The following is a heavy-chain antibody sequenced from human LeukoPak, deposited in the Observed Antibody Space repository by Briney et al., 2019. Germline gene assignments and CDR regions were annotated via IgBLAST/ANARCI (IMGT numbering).Heavy chain of an antibody. Sequence: SETLSLTCTVSGGSISSYYWSWIRQPPGKGLEWIGYIYYSGSTNYNPSLKSRVTISVDTSKNQFSLKLSSVTAADTAVYYCARTNPLTGQEFNFDYWGQGTLVTVSS. CDR2: IYYSGST. V-gene: IGHV4-59*01. D-gene: IGHD7-27*01. CDR3: ARTNPLTGQEFNFDY. J-gene: IGHJ4*02. CDR1: GGSISSYY.